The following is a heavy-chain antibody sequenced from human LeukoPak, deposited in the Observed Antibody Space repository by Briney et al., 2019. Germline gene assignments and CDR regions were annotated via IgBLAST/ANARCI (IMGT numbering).Heavy chain of an antibody. Sequence: GGSLRLSCAASGFTFSSYWMHWVRHAPGEGLVWVSRINSDGSSTSYADSVKGRFTISRDNAKNTLYLQMNSLRAEDTAVYYCARVIVGATTSDYWGQGTLVTVSS. CDR1: GFTFSSYW. V-gene: IGHV3-74*01. J-gene: IGHJ4*02. D-gene: IGHD1-26*01. CDR2: INSDGSST. CDR3: ARVIVGATTSDY.